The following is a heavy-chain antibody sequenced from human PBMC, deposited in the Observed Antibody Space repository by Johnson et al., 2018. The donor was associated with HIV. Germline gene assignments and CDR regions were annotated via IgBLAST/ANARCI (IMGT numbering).Heavy chain of an antibody. Sequence: QVQLVESGEGVVQPGRSLRLSCAASGFTFSSYAMHWVRQAPGKGLAWVAVISYDGSNKYYADSVTGRFTISRDNSKNTLYLQMNSLRAEDTAVYYCARGSYNFWSGEREAFDIWGQGTMVTVSS. CDR1: GFTFSSYA. D-gene: IGHD3-3*01. CDR2: ISYDGSNK. J-gene: IGHJ3*02. CDR3: ARGSYNFWSGEREAFDI. V-gene: IGHV3-30*04.